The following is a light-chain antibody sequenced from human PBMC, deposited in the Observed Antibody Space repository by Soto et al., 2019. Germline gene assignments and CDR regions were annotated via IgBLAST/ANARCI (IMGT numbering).Light chain of an antibody. CDR3: QQRSNWPPT. J-gene: IGKJ2*01. CDR1: QSVSNF. CDR2: ETH. V-gene: IGKV3-11*01. Sequence: EIVLTQSPATLSLSPGETATLSCRASQSVSNFLAWYQQKPGQAPRLLIYETHHRATGIPDRFSRSGSGTDFAVTITSLEPEDFAVYHGQQRSNWPPTFGQGSNLEIK.